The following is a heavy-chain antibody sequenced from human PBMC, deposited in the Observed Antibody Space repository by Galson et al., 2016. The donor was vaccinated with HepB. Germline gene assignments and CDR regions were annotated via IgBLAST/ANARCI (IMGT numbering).Heavy chain of an antibody. V-gene: IGHV3-23*01. CDR2: IRPDGTPA. Sequence: SLRLSCAASGFAFGTYAMSWVRQAPGTGLEWVAGIRPDGTPAHYADSVKGRFTISRDNFKNTLSLQINTLGGEDTAVYYCAKDRGGRVYFYVMDVWGQGTTVIVSS. D-gene: IGHD3-10*01. CDR1: GFAFGTYA. CDR3: AKDRGGRVYFYVMDV. J-gene: IGHJ6*02.